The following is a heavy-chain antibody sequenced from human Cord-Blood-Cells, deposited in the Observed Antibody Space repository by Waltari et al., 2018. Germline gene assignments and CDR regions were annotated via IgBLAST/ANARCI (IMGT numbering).Heavy chain of an antibody. CDR1: GGSISSSSYY. CDR3: ARRVPYYDFWSGYYDAFDS. CDR2: IYYSGRT. D-gene: IGHD3-3*01. Sequence: QLQLQESGPGLVKPSETLSLTCTVSGGSISSSSYYWGWIRQTPGKGLAWIARIYYSGRTSCNPPLKGRGTISVATSKHLFSLKLSAVTAADTAVYYCARRVPYYDFWSGYYDAFDSWGQGTMVTVSS. V-gene: IGHV4-39*01. J-gene: IGHJ3*02.